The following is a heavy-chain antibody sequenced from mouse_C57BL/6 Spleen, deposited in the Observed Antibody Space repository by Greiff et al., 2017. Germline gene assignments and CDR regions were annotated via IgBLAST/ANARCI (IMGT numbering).Heavy chain of an antibody. V-gene: IGHV1-69*01. CDR3: ARGGAWFAY. J-gene: IGHJ3*01. CDR1: GYTFTSYW. CDR2: IDPSDSYT. Sequence: QVQLQQPGAELVMPGASVKLSCKASGYTFTSYWMHWVKQRPGQGLEWIGEIDPSDSYTNYNQKFKGKSTLTVDKSSSTAYMQLRSLTSEDSAVYYCARGGAWFAYWGQGTLVTVSA.